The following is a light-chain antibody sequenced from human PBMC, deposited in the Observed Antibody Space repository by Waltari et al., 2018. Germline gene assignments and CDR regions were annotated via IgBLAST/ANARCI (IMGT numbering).Light chain of an antibody. J-gene: IGLJ3*02. V-gene: IGLV4-69*01. Sequence: QLVLTQSPSASASLGASVKLTCTLSSGHSSYAIAWHRQQPEKGPQYLMKLNSDGSHSKGDGIPDRFSGSSSGAERYLTISSLQSEDEADYYCQTWGTGIWVFGGGTKLTVL. CDR2: LNSDGSH. CDR3: QTWGTGIWV. CDR1: SGHSSYA.